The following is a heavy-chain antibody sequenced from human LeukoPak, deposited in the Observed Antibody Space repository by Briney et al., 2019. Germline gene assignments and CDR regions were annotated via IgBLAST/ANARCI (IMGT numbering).Heavy chain of an antibody. Sequence: GASVKVSCKASGYTFTGYYMHWVRQAPGQGLEWMGWFTPNSGGTNYAQKFQGRVTMTRDTSISTAYMELSRLRSDDTAVYYCAREDLYYYDSSGSEYFQHWGQGTLVTVSS. CDR2: FTPNSGGT. J-gene: IGHJ1*01. V-gene: IGHV1-2*02. CDR3: AREDLYYYDSSGSEYFQH. D-gene: IGHD3-22*01. CDR1: GYTFTGYY.